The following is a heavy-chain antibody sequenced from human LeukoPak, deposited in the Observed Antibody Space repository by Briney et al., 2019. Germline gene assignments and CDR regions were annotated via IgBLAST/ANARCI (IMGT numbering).Heavy chain of an antibody. CDR2: IYYSGST. D-gene: IGHD3-9*01. J-gene: IGHJ2*01. Sequence: SETLSLTCTVSGGSISSYYWSWIRQPPGKGLEWIGYIYYSGSTNYNPSLKSRVTISVDTSKNRFSLKLSSVTAADTAVYYCARADYDILTGYPYWYFDLWGRGTLVTVSS. V-gene: IGHV4-59*01. CDR3: ARADYDILTGYPYWYFDL. CDR1: GGSISSYY.